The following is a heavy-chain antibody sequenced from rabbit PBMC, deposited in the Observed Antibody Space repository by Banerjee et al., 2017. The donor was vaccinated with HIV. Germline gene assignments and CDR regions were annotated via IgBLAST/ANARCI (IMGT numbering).Heavy chain of an antibody. D-gene: IGHD1-1*01. CDR1: GIDFSNYYY. Sequence: QQQLEESGGGLVKPGGTLTLTCKASGIDFSNYYYMCWVRQAPGKGLEWIGCIDTDDGSTYYASWAKGRFTISKTSSTTVTLQMTSLTAADTATYFCAGVDPSVYKSFNLWGPGTLVTVS. CDR2: IDTDDGST. V-gene: IGHV1S45*01. CDR3: AGVDPSVYKSFNL. J-gene: IGHJ4*01.